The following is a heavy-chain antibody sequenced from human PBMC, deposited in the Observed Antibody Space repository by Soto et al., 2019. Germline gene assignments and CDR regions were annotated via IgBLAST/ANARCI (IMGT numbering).Heavy chain of an antibody. D-gene: IGHD3-10*01. CDR2: IHYSGST. CDR3: ARVVQKDGGLLSNYYYGMDV. Sequence: QVQLQESGPGLVKPSETLSLTCTVSGGSVSSGYYYWSWIRQPPGKGLEWIGYIHYSGSTNYNPSLKSRVTISVDTSKNQFSLRVSSVTAADTAVYYCARVVQKDGGLLSNYYYGMDVWGQGTTVTVSS. CDR1: GGSVSSGYYY. J-gene: IGHJ6*02. V-gene: IGHV4-61*01.